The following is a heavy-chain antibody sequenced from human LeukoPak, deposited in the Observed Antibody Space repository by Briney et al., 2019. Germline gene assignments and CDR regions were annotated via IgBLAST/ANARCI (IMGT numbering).Heavy chain of an antibody. Sequence: PGGSLRLSCAASGFTFSSYAMHWVRQAPGKGLEWVAVISYDGSNKYYADSVKGRFTISRDNSKNTLYLQMNSLRAEDTAVYYRAKDQQRDWNYAGPFDYWGQGTLVTVSS. CDR1: GFTFSSYA. V-gene: IGHV3-30-3*01. J-gene: IGHJ4*02. D-gene: IGHD1-7*01. CDR3: AKDQQRDWNYAGPFDY. CDR2: ISYDGSNK.